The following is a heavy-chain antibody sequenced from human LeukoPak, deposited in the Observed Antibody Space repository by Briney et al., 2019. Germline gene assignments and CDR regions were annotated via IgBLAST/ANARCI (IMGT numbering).Heavy chain of an antibody. V-gene: IGHV1-2*02. Sequence: GASVKVSCKASGYTFTGYYMHWVRQAPGQGLEWMGWINPNSGGTNYAQKFQGRVTMTRDTSISTAYMELSRLRSDDTAVYYCARGAAVAIAAAGIYFDYWGQGTLVTVSS. CDR2: INPNSGGT. CDR1: GYTFTGYY. CDR3: ARGAAVAIAAAGIYFDY. D-gene: IGHD6-13*01. J-gene: IGHJ4*02.